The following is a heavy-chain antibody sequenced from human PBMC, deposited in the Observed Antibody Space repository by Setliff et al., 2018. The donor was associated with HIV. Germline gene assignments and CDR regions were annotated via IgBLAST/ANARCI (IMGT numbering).Heavy chain of an antibody. J-gene: IGHJ6*03. D-gene: IGHD6-19*01. CDR2: IYPGDSDI. V-gene: IGHV5-51*01. CDR1: GYTFTNYW. CDR3: VRHRSAVAGTRIGYCYYMDV. Sequence: GESLKISCEASGYTFTNYWIGWVRQMPGKGLEWMGIIYPGDSDIIYSPSFQGQVTISADKPIITAYLQWSSLKASDTAIYYCVRHRSAVAGTRIGYCYYMDVWGKGTTGTVS.